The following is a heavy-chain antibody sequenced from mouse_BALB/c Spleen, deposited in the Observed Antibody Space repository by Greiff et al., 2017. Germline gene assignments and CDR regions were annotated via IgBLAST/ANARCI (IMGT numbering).Heavy chain of an antibody. CDR2: INPYNDGT. CDR3: ARNHGSTWFAY. J-gene: IGHJ3*01. Sequence: GYINPYNDGTKYNEKFKGKATLTSDKSSSTAYMELSSLTSEDSAVYYCARNHGSTWFAYWGQGTLVTVSA. D-gene: IGHD1-1*01. V-gene: IGHV1-14*01.